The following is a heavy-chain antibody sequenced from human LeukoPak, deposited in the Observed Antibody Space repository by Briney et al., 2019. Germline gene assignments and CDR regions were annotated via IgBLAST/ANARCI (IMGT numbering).Heavy chain of an antibody. J-gene: IGHJ5*02. D-gene: IGHD6-13*01. Sequence: GGSLRLSCAASGFTFSSYAMSWVRQAPGKGLEWVSAISGSGGSTYYADSVKGRFTISRDNSKNTLYLQMNSLRAEDTAVYYCAKGYSSSWYANWFDPWGQGTLVTVSS. V-gene: IGHV3-23*01. CDR2: ISGSGGST. CDR1: GFTFSSYA. CDR3: AKGYSSSWYANWFDP.